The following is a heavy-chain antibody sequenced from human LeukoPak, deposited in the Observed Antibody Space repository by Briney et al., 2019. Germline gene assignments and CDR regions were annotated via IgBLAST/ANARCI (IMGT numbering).Heavy chain of an antibody. V-gene: IGHV1-69*06. D-gene: IGHD5-12*01. J-gene: IGHJ5*02. Sequence: SVKVSCKASGGTFSSYAISWVRQAPGQGLEWMGGIIPIFGTANYAQKFQGRVTITADKSTSTAYMELSSLRSEDTAVYYCATDLWRAYTGYPPGTWGQGTLVTVSS. CDR1: GGTFSSYA. CDR2: IIPIFGTA. CDR3: ATDLWRAYTGYPPGT.